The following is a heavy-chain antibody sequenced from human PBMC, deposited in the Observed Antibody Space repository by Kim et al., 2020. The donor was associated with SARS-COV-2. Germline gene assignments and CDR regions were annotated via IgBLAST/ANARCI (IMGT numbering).Heavy chain of an antibody. D-gene: IGHD3-16*01. Sequence: SYADSVKGRFSSARNNSINSLYLKRNSLRTEDTALYYCAQGSLTLYYCDYWGQGTLVTVSS. CDR3: AQGSLTLYYCDY. V-gene: IGHV3-43*01. J-gene: IGHJ4*02.